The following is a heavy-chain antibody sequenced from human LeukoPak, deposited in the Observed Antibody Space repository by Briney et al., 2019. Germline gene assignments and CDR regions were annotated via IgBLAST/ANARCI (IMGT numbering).Heavy chain of an antibody. D-gene: IGHD2-2*01. CDR2: IFYSGST. V-gene: IGHV4-39*01. J-gene: IGHJ4*02. CDR1: GASISSSSF. CDR3: ARRGITYSTSYFDS. Sequence: SETLSLTCTASGASISSSSFWGWIRRPPGRGLEWIGHIFYSGSTYYNPSLKSRVTLSVDTSDNQFSLKLSSVTATDTAIYYCARRGITYSTSYFDSWGQGVLVTVSP.